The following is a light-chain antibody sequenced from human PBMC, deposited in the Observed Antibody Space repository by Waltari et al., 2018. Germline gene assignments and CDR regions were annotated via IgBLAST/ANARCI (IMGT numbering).Light chain of an antibody. Sequence: SYVLTQQPSASVAPGKPARITCGADNVGSKSVHWYQQKPGQAPLLVVYDDSARPSGIPDRYSASNSGNTATLTISRVENGDEADYYCQVWDTTSDRVVFGGGTKLTVL. V-gene: IGLV3-21*03. J-gene: IGLJ2*01. CDR3: QVWDTTSDRVV. CDR1: NVGSKS. CDR2: DDS.